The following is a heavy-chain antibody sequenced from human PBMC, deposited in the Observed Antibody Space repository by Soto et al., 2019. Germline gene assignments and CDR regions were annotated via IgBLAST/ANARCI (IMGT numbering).Heavy chain of an antibody. CDR1: GYSFTSYW. CDR3: ASPVLQPPGRSYYYYGMDV. J-gene: IGHJ6*02. Sequence: ESLKISCKGSGYSFTSYWIGWVRQMPGKGLEWMGIIYPGDSDTRYSPSFQGQVTISADKSISTAYLQWSSLKASDTAMYYCASPVLQPPGRSYYYYGMDVWGQGTTVTVSS. V-gene: IGHV5-51*01. CDR2: IYPGDSDT. D-gene: IGHD4-4*01.